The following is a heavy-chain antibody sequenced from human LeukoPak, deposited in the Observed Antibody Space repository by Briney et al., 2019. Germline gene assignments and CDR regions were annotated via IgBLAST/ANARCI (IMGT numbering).Heavy chain of an antibody. J-gene: IGHJ5*02. CDR2: IYYSGST. CDR1: GGSFSGYY. V-gene: IGHV4-59*08. D-gene: IGHD1/OR15-1a*01. CDR3: ARGNTYNWFDP. Sequence: SETLSLTCAVYGGSFSGYYWSWIRQPPGKGLEWIGYIYYSGSTNYNPSLKSRVTISVDTSKNQFSLKLSSVTAADTAVYYCARGNTYNWFDPWGQGTLVTVSS.